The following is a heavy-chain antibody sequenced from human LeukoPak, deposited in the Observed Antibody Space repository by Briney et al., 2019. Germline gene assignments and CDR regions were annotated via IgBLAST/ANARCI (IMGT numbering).Heavy chain of an antibody. V-gene: IGHV4-59*12. J-gene: IGHJ4*02. CDR3: TRETSSRYFDY. CDR1: GGSISSYY. CDR2: IYYSGST. Sequence: SETLSLTCTVSGGSISSYYWSWVRQPPGKGLEWIGYIYYSGSTNYNPSLKSRVTISVDTSKNQFSLKLSSVTAADTAVYYCTRETSSRYFDYWGQGTLVTVSS.